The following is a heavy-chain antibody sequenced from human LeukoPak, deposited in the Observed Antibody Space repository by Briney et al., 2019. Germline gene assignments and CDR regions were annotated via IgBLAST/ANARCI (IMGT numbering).Heavy chain of an antibody. CDR2: ISSSGSTT. D-gene: IGHD2-2*01. CDR3: ARYYCSTTSCYGRYFDY. V-gene: IGHV3-48*03. CDR1: GFTFSSYE. J-gene: IGHJ4*02. Sequence: GGSLRLSCAASGFTFSSYEMNWVRQAPGKGLEWVSYISSSGSTTYYADSVKGRFTISRDNAKTSLYLQMNSLRAEDTAVYYCARYYCSTTSCYGRYFDYWGQGTLVTVSS.